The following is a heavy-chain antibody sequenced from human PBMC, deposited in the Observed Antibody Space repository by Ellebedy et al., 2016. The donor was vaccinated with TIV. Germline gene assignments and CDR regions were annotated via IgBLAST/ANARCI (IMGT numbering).Heavy chain of an antibody. J-gene: IGHJ3*02. Sequence: ASVKVSXKASGYTFTSYGISWVRQAPGQGLEWMGWISAYNGNTNYAQKFQGRVTITADESTSTAYMELSSLRSEDTAVYYCAAGTYPVVTNHDAFDIWGQGTMVTVSS. CDR2: ISAYNGNT. CDR1: GYTFTSYG. CDR3: AAGTYPVVTNHDAFDI. D-gene: IGHD3-22*01. V-gene: IGHV1-18*01.